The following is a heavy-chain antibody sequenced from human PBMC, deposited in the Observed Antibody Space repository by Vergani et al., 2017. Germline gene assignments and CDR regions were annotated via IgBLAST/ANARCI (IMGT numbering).Heavy chain of an antibody. CDR1: GASIRSSDYY. D-gene: IGHD6-19*01. J-gene: IGHJ5*02. CDR3: ARNSTGGWLVKLGGIDP. Sequence: QLQLQESGPGLVKPSATLSLTCSVSGASIRSSDYYWGWIRQPPGKGLEWIASIYYSGSPYYNPSLKSRVTISVDTSKNQFSLRLSSVTAADTAVYFCARNSTGGWLVKLGGIDPWGQGILVTVSS. V-gene: IGHV4-39*01. CDR2: IYYSGSP.